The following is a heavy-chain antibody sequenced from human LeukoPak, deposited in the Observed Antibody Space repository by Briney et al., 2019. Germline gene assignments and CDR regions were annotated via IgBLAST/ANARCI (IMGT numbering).Heavy chain of an antibody. V-gene: IGHV1-69*05. CDR3: ARGRDYRASFDY. J-gene: IGHJ4*02. D-gene: IGHD4-11*01. Sequence: SVKVSCKASGGTFSSYAISWVRQAPGQGLEWMGGIIPIFGTANYAQKFQGRVTITTDESTSTAYMELSSPRSEDTAVYYCARGRDYRASFDYWGQGTLVTVSS. CDR2: IIPIFGTA. CDR1: GGTFSSYA.